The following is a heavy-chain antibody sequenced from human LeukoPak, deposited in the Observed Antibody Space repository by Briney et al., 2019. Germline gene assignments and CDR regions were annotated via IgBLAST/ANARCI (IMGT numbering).Heavy chain of an antibody. CDR2: IIPIFGTA. CDR3: AGGWLAETMVVTPYNY. Sequence: SVKVSCKASGGTFSSHTINWVRQAPGQGLEWMGGIIPIFGTANYAQKFQGRVTITAVESPSTAYMEVSSLRSEDTAVYYCAGGWLAETMVVTPYNYWGQGTLVTVSS. CDR1: GGTFSSHT. V-gene: IGHV1-69*13. D-gene: IGHD4-23*01. J-gene: IGHJ4*02.